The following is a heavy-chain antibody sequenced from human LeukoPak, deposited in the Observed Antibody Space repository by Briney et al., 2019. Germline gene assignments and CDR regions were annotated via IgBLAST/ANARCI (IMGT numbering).Heavy chain of an antibody. V-gene: IGHV5-51*01. CDR1: GYSFTSYW. Sequence: GESLKISCKGSGYSFTSYWIGWVRQMPGKGLEWMGIIYPGDSDTGYSPSFQGQVTISADKSISTAYLQWSSLKASDTAMYYCARTPDCSSTSCFDAFDIWGQGTMVTVSS. CDR3: ARTPDCSSTSCFDAFDI. J-gene: IGHJ3*02. D-gene: IGHD2-2*01. CDR2: IYPGDSDT.